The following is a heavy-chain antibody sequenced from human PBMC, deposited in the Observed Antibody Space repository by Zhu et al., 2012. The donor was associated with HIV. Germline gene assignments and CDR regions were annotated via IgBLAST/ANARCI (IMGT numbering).Heavy chain of an antibody. Sequence: QVQVQQWGAELLKPSETLSLTCAVYGGSFSGYYWSWVRQPPGKGLEWIGEINHSGNTNYNPSLKSRVTMSIDTSKNQFSLKLSSVTAADTAVYYCARPNLFYFGSYNYFDYWGQGNLVTVSS. CDR3: ARPNLFYFGSYNYFDY. CDR2: INHSGNT. J-gene: IGHJ4*02. V-gene: IGHV4-34*01. D-gene: IGHD3-10*01. CDR1: GGSFSGYY.